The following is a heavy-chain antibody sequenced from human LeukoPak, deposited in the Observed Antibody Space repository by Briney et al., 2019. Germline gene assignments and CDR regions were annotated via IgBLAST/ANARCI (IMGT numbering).Heavy chain of an antibody. CDR2: ISSSSSYI. J-gene: IGHJ4*02. Sequence: GGSLRLSCAASGFTFSSYAMSWVRQAPGKGLEWVSSISSSSSYIYYADSVKGRFTISRDNAKNSLYLQMNSLRAEDTAVYYCARDQVESYYGSGSFDYWGQGTLVTVSS. D-gene: IGHD3-10*01. V-gene: IGHV3-21*01. CDR1: GFTFSSYA. CDR3: ARDQVESYYGSGSFDY.